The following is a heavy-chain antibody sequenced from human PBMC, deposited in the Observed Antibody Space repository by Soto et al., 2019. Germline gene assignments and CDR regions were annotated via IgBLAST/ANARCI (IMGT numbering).Heavy chain of an antibody. CDR3: ARSEYYDSTDLGY. CDR1: GFTFSSYW. CDR2: INSDGSST. V-gene: IGHV3-74*01. J-gene: IGHJ4*02. D-gene: IGHD3-22*01. Sequence: GGSLRLSCAASGFTFSSYWMHWVRRAPGKGLVWVSRINSDGSSTSYADSVKGRFTISRDNAKNTLYLQMNSLRAEDTAVYYCARSEYYDSTDLGYWGQGTLVTVSS.